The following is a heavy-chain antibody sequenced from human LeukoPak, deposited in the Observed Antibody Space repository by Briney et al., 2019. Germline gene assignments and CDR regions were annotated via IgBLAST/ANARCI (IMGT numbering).Heavy chain of an antibody. CDR3: ARRTLTIFGVASHAFDI. J-gene: IGHJ3*02. Sequence: SETLSLTCIVSGGSISSTSYYWSWIRQPPGKGLEWIGYIYYSGSTNYNPSLKSRVTISVDTSKNQFSLKLSSVTAADTAVYYCARRTLTIFGVASHAFDIWGQGTMVTVSS. CDR1: GGSISSTSYY. CDR2: IYYSGST. V-gene: IGHV4-61*05. D-gene: IGHD3-3*01.